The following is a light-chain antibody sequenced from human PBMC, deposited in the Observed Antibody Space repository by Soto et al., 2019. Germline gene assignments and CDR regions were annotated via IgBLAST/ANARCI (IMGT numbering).Light chain of an antibody. CDR2: GAS. CDR3: QQYNNWPPYT. J-gene: IGKJ2*01. CDR1: QSVSSN. V-gene: IGKV3-15*01. Sequence: EIVMTQSPATLSVSPGERATLSCRASQSVSSNLAWYQQKPGQAPRLLIYGASTRATGIPARFSGSGSGTACTLTISSRQSEDFALYYCQQYNNWPPYTFGQGTKLEIK.